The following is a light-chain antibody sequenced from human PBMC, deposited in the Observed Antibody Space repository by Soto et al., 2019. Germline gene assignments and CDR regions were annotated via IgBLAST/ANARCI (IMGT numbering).Light chain of an antibody. CDR3: QQYNNWPPVT. Sequence: IQVTQSPSSLSASLGDRVTITCRASQGIDNHLAWYQQKPGKAPKLLIYGASTLPSGVPSRFSGSGSGTDFTLTISSLQSEDFAVYYCQQYNNWPPVTFGQGTKVDIK. V-gene: IGKV1-27*01. J-gene: IGKJ1*01. CDR2: GAS. CDR1: QGIDNH.